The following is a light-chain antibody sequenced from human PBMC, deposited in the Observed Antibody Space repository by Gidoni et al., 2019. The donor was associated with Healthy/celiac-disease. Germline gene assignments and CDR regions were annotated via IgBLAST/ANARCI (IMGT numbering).Light chain of an antibody. J-gene: IGLJ3*02. V-gene: IGLV1-36*01. CDR3: AAWDDRLKGWV. CDR2: YDD. CDR1: SSNIGNNA. Sequence: QSVLTQPPSVSEAPRQRVTISCSGSSSNIGNNAVNWYHQLPGKAPKLLIYYDDLLPSGVSDRFSGSKSGTSASLAISWLQSEDEADYYCAAWDDRLKGWVFGGGTKLTVL.